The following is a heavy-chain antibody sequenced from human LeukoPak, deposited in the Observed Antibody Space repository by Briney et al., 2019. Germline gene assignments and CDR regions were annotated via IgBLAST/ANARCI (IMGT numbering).Heavy chain of an antibody. Sequence: GGSLRLSCAASGFTFSSNVMSWVRRAPGKGLEWVSSISSSSSYIYYADSVKGRFTISRDNAKNSLYLQMNSLRAEDTAVYYCAREADGTTEDYWGQGTLVTVSS. V-gene: IGHV3-21*01. D-gene: IGHD4-17*01. CDR3: AREADGTTEDY. CDR1: GFTFSSNV. CDR2: ISSSSSYI. J-gene: IGHJ4*02.